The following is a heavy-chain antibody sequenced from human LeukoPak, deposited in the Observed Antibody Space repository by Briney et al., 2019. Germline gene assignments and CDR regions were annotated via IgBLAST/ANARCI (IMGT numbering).Heavy chain of an antibody. CDR1: GYTFTGYY. J-gene: IGHJ4*02. CDR2: INPNSGGT. Sequence: GASVKVSCRASGYTFTGYYMHWVRQAPGQGLEWMGWINPNSGGTNYAQKFQGRVTMTRDTSISTAYMELSRLRSDDTAVYYCVRDSIGSGSPAVYFHWGQGTLVTVSS. CDR3: VRDSIGSGSPAVYFH. V-gene: IGHV1-2*02. D-gene: IGHD3-10*01.